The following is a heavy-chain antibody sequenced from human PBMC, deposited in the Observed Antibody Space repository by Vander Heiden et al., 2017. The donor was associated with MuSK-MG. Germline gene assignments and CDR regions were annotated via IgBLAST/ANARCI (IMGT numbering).Heavy chain of an antibody. D-gene: IGHD3-22*01. V-gene: IGHV3-48*01. CDR3: ARTTYYYDSSGYYLSWFDP. Sequence: EVQLVESGGGLVQPGGSPRLSWEAAGFTFSSYLLNWVRQAPGKELEWVSYISSSSSTIYYADSVKGRFTISRDNAKNSLYLQMNSLRAEDTAVYYCARTTYYYDSSGYYLSWFDPWGQGTLVTVSS. J-gene: IGHJ5*02. CDR2: ISSSSSTI. CDR1: GFTFSSYL.